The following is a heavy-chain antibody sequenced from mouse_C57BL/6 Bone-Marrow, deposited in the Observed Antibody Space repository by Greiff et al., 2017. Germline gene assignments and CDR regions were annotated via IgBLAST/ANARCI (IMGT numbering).Heavy chain of an antibody. CDR2: IDPEDGDT. V-gene: IGHV14-1*01. CDR1: GFNIKDYY. J-gene: IGHJ3*01. CDR3: TSYDYDEFAY. Sequence: VQLQQSGAELVRPGASVKLSCTASGFNIKDYYMHWVKQRPEQGLEWIGRIDPEDGDTESAPKFQGKATMTADTSSNTAYLQLSSLTSEDTAVYYCTSYDYDEFAYWGQGTLVTVSA. D-gene: IGHD2-4*01.